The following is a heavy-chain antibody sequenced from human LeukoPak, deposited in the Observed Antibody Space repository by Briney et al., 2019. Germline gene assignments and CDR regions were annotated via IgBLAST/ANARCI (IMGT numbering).Heavy chain of an antibody. Sequence: ASVKVSCKASGGTFSSYAISWVRQAPGQGLEWMGGIIPIFGTANYAQKFQGRVTITADESTSTAYMELSSLRSEDTAVYYCARVLDYSNYGNPPAYWGQGTLVTVSS. CDR3: ARVLDYSNYGNPPAY. CDR1: GGTFSSYA. CDR2: IIPIFGTA. D-gene: IGHD4-11*01. J-gene: IGHJ4*02. V-gene: IGHV1-69*13.